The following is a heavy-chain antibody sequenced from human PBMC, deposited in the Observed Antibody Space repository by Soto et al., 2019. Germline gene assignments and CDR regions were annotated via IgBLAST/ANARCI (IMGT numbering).Heavy chain of an antibody. CDR1: GGSISSGGYY. CDR2: IYYSGST. D-gene: IGHD2-15*01. J-gene: IGHJ3*02. V-gene: IGHV4-31*03. CDR3: ARDTRGAFDI. Sequence: LSLTCTVSGGSISSGGYYWSWIRQHPGKGLEWIGYIYYSGSTYHNPSLKSRVTISVDTSKNQFSLKLSSVTAADTAVYYCARDTRGAFDIWGQGTMVTVSS.